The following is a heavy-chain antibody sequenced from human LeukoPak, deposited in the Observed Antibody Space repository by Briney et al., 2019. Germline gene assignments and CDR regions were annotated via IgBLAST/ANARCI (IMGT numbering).Heavy chain of an antibody. CDR2: IATDGSST. J-gene: IGHJ4*02. CDR1: GFTFSSYW. Sequence: GGSLRLSRAASGFTFSSYWVHWVRQAPGKGLVWVSRIATDGSSTTYADSLKGRFTVSRDNAKDTLYLQMNSLRAEDTAVYYCTGHHQAYSRTYWGQGTLVTVSS. V-gene: IGHV3-74*01. CDR3: TGHHQAYSRTY. D-gene: IGHD6-13*01.